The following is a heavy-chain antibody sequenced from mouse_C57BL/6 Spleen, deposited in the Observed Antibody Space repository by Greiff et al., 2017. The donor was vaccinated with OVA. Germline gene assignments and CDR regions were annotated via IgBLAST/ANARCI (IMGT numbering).Heavy chain of an antibody. J-gene: IGHJ2*01. D-gene: IGHD1-1*01. Sequence: QVQLQQPGAELVRPGSSVKLSCKASGYTFTSYWMHWVKQRPIQGLEWIGNIDPSDSETHYNQKFKDKATLTVDKSSSTAYMQLSSLTSEDSAVYYCARGGLRYPYYFDYWGQGTTLTVSS. CDR2: IDPSDSET. CDR3: ARGGLRYPYYFDY. CDR1: GYTFTSYW. V-gene: IGHV1-52*01.